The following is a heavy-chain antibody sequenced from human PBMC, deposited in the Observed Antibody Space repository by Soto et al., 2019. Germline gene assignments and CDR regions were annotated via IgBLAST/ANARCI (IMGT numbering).Heavy chain of an antibody. CDR3: AEIDSSGYSRFDP. D-gene: IGHD3-22*01. V-gene: IGHV1-69*13. CDR1: RVTFSSYA. Sequence: SVKVSCKASRVTFSSYAISWVRHAPGQGLEWMGGIIPIFGTANYAQKFQGRVTITADESTSTAYMELSSLRSEDTAVYYCAEIDSSGYSRFDPWGQGTLVTVSS. J-gene: IGHJ5*02. CDR2: IIPIFGTA.